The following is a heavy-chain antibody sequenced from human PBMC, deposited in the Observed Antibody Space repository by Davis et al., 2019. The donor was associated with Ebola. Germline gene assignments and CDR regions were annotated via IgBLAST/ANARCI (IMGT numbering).Heavy chain of an antibody. V-gene: IGHV5-51*01. J-gene: IGHJ4*02. D-gene: IGHD5-24*01. CDR1: GYSFTSHW. CDR2: IFPGDSDT. Sequence: GESLKIPCQGSGYSFTSHWIVWVRQMPGKGLECMGIIFPGDSDTRYSPSFQGQVTISADKSISTAYLQWSSLKASDTAMYYCARGTDGYNPGGYFDSWGQGTLVTVSS. CDR3: ARGTDGYNPGGYFDS.